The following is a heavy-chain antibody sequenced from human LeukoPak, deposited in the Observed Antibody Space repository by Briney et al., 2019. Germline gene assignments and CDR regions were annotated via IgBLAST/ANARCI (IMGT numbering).Heavy chain of an antibody. J-gene: IGHJ4*02. CDR1: GGSFRSYF. D-gene: IGHD1-26*01. CDR3: ARQVYTASYYFLDY. V-gene: IGHV4-4*07. Sequence: SETLSLTCTVSGGSFRSYFLGWVRQPAGKGLEWIGRIYTTGATFYNPSLKTRLTMSIDASKNQFSLRLTSVVAADTAVYFCARQVYTASYYFLDYWSQGTLVTVSS. CDR2: IYTTGAT.